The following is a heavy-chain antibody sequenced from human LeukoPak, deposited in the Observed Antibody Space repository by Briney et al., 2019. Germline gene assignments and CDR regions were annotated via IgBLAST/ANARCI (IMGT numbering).Heavy chain of an antibody. D-gene: IGHD2/OR15-2a*01. CDR3: AKVFYGPPVGY. V-gene: IGHV3-23*01. CDR2: ISGSGGST. J-gene: IGHJ4*02. Sequence: PGGSLRLSCAASGFTFSDYWMSWVRQAPGKGLEWVSAISGSGGSTYYADSVKGRFTISRDNSKNTLYLQMNSLRAEDTAVYYCAKVFYGPPVGYWGQGTLVTVSS. CDR1: GFTFSDYW.